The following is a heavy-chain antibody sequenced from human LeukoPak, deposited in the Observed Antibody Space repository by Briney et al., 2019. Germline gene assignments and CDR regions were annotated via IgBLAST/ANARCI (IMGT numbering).Heavy chain of an antibody. CDR1: GFTFSRYW. J-gene: IGHJ4*02. D-gene: IGHD3-22*01. Sequence: SGGSLRLSCAASGFTFSRYWMHWVRQAPGKGLEWVGRIKSKTDGGTTDYAAPVRGRFTISRDDSKNTLYLQMNSLKTEDTAVYYCTTSVYYYDSSGYLAYYFDYWGQGTLVTVSS. CDR2: IKSKTDGGTT. CDR3: TTSVYYYDSSGYLAYYFDY. V-gene: IGHV3-15*01.